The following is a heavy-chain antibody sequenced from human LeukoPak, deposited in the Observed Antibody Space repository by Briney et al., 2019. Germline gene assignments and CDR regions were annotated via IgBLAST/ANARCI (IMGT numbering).Heavy chain of an antibody. CDR1: GGSFSGYY. V-gene: IGHV4-34*01. CDR2: INHCGST. CDR3: ARVGYSSGYLFDY. J-gene: IGHJ4*02. Sequence: SETLSLTCAVYGGSFSGYYWSWIRQPPGKGLEWIGEINHCGSTNYNPSLKSRVTISVDTSKNQFSLKLSSVTAADTAVYYCARVGYSSGYLFDYWGQGTLVTVSS. D-gene: IGHD3-22*01.